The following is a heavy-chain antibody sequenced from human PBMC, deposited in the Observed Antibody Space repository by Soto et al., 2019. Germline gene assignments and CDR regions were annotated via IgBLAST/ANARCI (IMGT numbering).Heavy chain of an antibody. Sequence: PGWSLRLSCAGSGFTFGDSYMSWIRQAPGKGLEWLSYISPGSRYPAYADPVKGRFTISRDNAKRSLYLQMMSLTAEDTAIYYCVRGGGGGLFDPWGQGTMVTVSS. CDR1: GFTFGDSY. CDR2: ISPGSRYP. D-gene: IGHD2-15*01. V-gene: IGHV3-11*06. CDR3: VRGGGGGLFDP. J-gene: IGHJ5*02.